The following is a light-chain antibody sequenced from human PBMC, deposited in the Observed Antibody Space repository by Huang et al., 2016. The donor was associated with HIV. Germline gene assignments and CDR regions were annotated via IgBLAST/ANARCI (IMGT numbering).Light chain of an antibody. CDR1: QSVLYSSNNKNY. CDR3: QQYYSAPLT. CDR2: WAS. Sequence: DIVMTQSPDSLAVSLGERATINCKSSQSVLYSSNNKNYLVWCQQKPGQPPKLLIYWASTRESGVPDRFSGSGSGTDFTLTISSLQAEDVAVYYCQQYYSAPLTFGGGTKVEIK. V-gene: IGKV4-1*01. J-gene: IGKJ4*01.